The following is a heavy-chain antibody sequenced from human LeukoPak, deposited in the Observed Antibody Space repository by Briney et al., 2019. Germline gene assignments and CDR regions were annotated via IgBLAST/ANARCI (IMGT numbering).Heavy chain of an antibody. CDR3: ARGASISSSWWFDP. V-gene: IGHV4-59*12. CDR2: IYYSGST. D-gene: IGHD5-12*01. CDR1: GGSISSYY. J-gene: IGHJ5*02. Sequence: SETLSLTCTVSGGSISSYYWSWIRQPPGKGLEWIGYIYYSGSTYYNPSLKSRVTISVDTSKNQFSLKLSSVTAADTAVYCCARGASISSSWWFDPWGQGTLVTVSS.